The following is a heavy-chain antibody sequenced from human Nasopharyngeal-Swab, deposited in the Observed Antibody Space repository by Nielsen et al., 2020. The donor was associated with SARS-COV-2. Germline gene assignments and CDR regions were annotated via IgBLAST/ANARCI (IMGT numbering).Heavy chain of an antibody. CDR3: ARGDYDFWSGYPRYFDY. Sequence: VCHAAGKGLGWVAVIWYDGSNKYYADSVKGRVTISRDNSKNTLYLQTNSLRAEDTAVYYCARGDYDFWSGYPRYFDYWGQGTLVTVSS. D-gene: IGHD3-3*01. J-gene: IGHJ4*02. CDR2: IWYDGSNK. V-gene: IGHV3-33*01.